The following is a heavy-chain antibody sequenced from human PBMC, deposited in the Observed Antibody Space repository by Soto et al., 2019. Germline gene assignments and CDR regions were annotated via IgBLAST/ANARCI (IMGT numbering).Heavy chain of an antibody. J-gene: IGHJ6*01. Sequence: GGSLRLSCAASGFTFSFYAMHWVRQAPGKGLEWVAFISYDGSNKYYADSVKGRFTISRDNSKNTLYLQMNSLRAEDTAVYYCARDRVLRYFDWPNYGMDVWGQGTTVTVSS. CDR2: ISYDGSNK. CDR3: ARDRVLRYFDWPNYGMDV. CDR1: GFTFSFYA. V-gene: IGHV3-30-3*01. D-gene: IGHD3-9*01.